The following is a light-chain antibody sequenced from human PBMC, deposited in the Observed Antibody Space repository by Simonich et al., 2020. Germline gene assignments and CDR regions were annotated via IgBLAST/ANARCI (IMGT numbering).Light chain of an antibody. CDR3: QQYNNWPGT. CDR2: DAS. J-gene: IGKJ1*01. Sequence: EIVLTQSPATLSLSPGERATLSCRASQSVSSYLAWSQQKPGQAPRLLIYDASNSATGIPARFSGSGPGTDFTLTISSMQSEDFAVYYCQQYNNWPGTFGQGTKVEIK. CDR1: QSVSSY. V-gene: IGKV3D-11*02.